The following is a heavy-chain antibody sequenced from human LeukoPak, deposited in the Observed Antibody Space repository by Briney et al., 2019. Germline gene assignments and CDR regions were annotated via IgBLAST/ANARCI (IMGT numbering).Heavy chain of an antibody. CDR1: GGTFSSYV. J-gene: IGHJ3*02. CDR2: ISAYNGNT. CDR3: AREAVAGAFDI. V-gene: IGHV1-18*01. D-gene: IGHD6-19*01. Sequence: ASVKVSCKATGGTFSSYVISWVRQAPGQGLEWMGWISAYNGNTNYAQKLQGRVTMTTDTSTSTAYMELRSLRSDDTAVYYCAREAVAGAFDIWGQGTMVTVSS.